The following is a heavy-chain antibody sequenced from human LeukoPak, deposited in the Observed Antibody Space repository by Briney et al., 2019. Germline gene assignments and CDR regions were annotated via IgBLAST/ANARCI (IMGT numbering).Heavy chain of an antibody. V-gene: IGHV3-74*01. CDR1: GFTFSSYW. Sequence: GGSLRLSCAASGFTFSSYWMHWVRQAPGKGLVWVSRINSDGRSTSYADSVKGRFTISRDNAKNTLYLQMNSLRAEDTAVYYCAKLLNQGTTYDHWGQGALVTVSS. D-gene: IGHD1-1*01. CDR3: AKLLNQGTTYDH. CDR2: INSDGRST. J-gene: IGHJ5*02.